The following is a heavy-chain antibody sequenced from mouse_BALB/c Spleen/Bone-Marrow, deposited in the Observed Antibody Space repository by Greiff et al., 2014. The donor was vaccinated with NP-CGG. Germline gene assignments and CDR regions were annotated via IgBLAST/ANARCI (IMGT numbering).Heavy chain of an antibody. J-gene: IGHJ3*01. CDR2: INPYNGGT. V-gene: IGHV1S30*01. Sequence: VQLKQSGPELVKPGPSVKISCKASGYSFTGYYMHWVEQSHGKSLEWIGEINPYNGGTSYNQKFKGKATLTVDTSSSTAFMELHSLTSEDSLVYYCARQLYGNYAYWGQGTLVTVSA. D-gene: IGHD2-10*02. CDR1: GYSFTGYY. CDR3: ARQLYGNYAY.